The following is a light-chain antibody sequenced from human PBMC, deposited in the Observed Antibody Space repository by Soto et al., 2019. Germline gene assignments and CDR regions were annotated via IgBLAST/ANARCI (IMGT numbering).Light chain of an antibody. CDR2: AAS. J-gene: IGKJ2*01. V-gene: IGKV1-6*01. Sequence: IQMTQPPSTLSGSVGDRVTITCRASHGIRNDLAWYQQKPGKAPKLLIYAASRLQSGVPSRFSGSGSGTDFALTISSLQPEDFATYYCLHDYNYPYTFGQGTKVDIK. CDR1: HGIRND. CDR3: LHDYNYPYT.